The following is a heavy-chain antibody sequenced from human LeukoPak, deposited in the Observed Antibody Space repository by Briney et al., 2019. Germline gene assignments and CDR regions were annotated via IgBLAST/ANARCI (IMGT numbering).Heavy chain of an antibody. CDR1: GFTFSSYA. Sequence: PGGSLRLSCAASGFTFSSYAMSWVRQAPGKGLEWVSAISGSGGSTYYADSVKGRFTISRDNSKNTLYLQMNSLRAEDTAVYYCAKARSSGWYKDQYYFDYWGQGTLVTVSS. CDR3: AKARSSGWYKDQYYFDY. J-gene: IGHJ4*02. V-gene: IGHV3-23*01. D-gene: IGHD6-19*01. CDR2: ISGSGGST.